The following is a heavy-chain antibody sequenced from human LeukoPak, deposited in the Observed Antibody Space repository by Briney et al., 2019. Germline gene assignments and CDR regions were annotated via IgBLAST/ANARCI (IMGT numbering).Heavy chain of an antibody. D-gene: IGHD1-1*01. CDR1: GYTFTSYG. CDR3: ARDITVGTTRFDP. CDR2: IHGGTGNT. J-gene: IGHJ5*02. Sequence: ASVKVSCKASGYTFTSYGISWVRQAPGQRLEWMGWIHGGTGNTKYSQKFQGRVTITRDTSANTVYIELSRLRPEDTAVYFCARDITVGTTRFDPWGQGTLVTVSP. V-gene: IGHV1-3*01.